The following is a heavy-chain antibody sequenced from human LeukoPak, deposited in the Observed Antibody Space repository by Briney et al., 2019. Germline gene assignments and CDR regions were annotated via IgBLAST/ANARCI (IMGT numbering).Heavy chain of an antibody. CDR2: ISAYNGNT. J-gene: IGHJ2*01. CDR3: ARDPTAMVVTGTYWYFDL. D-gene: IGHD4-23*01. Sequence: ASVKVSCKASGYTFTSYGISWVRQAPGQGLEWMGWISAYNGNTNYAQKLQGKVTMTTVTSTSTAYMELRSLRSDDTAVYYCARDPTAMVVTGTYWYFDLWGRGTLVTVSS. V-gene: IGHV1-18*01. CDR1: GYTFTSYG.